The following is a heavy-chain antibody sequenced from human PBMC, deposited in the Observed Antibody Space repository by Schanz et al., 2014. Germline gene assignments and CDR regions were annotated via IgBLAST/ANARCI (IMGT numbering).Heavy chain of an antibody. D-gene: IGHD5-12*01. Sequence: EVQLVESGGGLIQPGGSLRLSCAVSGFTVNTNYMSWVRQAPGKGLEWISSMYINSGSTQYADSVKGRFIISRDSAKDTLFLQMNGLRAEDTAVYFCARDGGRDGYNLAFDVWGQGTLVTVS. J-gene: IGHJ3*01. CDR3: ARDGGRDGYNLAFDV. V-gene: IGHV3-53*01. CDR1: GFTVNTNY. CDR2: MYINSGST.